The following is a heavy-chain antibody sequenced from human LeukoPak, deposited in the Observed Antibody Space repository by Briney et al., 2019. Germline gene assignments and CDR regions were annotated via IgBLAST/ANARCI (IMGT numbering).Heavy chain of an antibody. J-gene: IGHJ4*02. D-gene: IGHD3-10*01. CDR1: GFTFSNYA. CDR3: AKDGTYGSGSLYFFDS. V-gene: IGHV3-23*01. CDR2: ISGSGGST. Sequence: GGSLRLSCAASGFTFSNYAMSWVRQAPGKGLEWVSAISGSGGSTYYADSVKGRFTISRDNSKNTLYLQMNSLRAEDTAVYYCAKDGTYGSGSLYFFDSWGQGTLVTVSS.